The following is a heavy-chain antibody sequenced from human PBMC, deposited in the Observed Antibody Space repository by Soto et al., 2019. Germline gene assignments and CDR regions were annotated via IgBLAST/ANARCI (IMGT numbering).Heavy chain of an antibody. V-gene: IGHV4-59*01. CDR1: GGYISSYY. CDR3: ARDLWFVESYGMDV. J-gene: IGHJ6*02. Sequence: PSETPALTCTVYGGYISSYYWGWIRQPPGKGLEWIGYIYYSGSTHYNPSLKSRVTISVDTSKNQFSLKLSSVTAADTAVYYCARDLWFVESYGMDVWAKGPRSPSP. D-gene: IGHD3-10*01. CDR2: IYYSGST.